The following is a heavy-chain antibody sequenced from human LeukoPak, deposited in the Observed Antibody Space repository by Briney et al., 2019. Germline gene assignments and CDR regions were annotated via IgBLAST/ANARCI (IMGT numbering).Heavy chain of an antibody. J-gene: IGHJ4*02. Sequence: SETLSLTCTVSGGSLSSFYWTWVRQPPEKGLEWFGYIHSSGTTNYNPSLKSRVTISVDTSKNQFSLQLRSVTAADTAVYYCARLYSNYPYYFDNWGQGTLVTVSS. V-gene: IGHV4-4*09. CDR1: GGSLSSFY. CDR2: IHSSGTT. D-gene: IGHD4-11*01. CDR3: ARLYSNYPYYFDN.